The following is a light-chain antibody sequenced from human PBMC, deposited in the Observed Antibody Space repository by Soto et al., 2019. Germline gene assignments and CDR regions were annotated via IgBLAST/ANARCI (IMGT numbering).Light chain of an antibody. CDR2: GAS. J-gene: IGKJ2*01. Sequence: EIVMTQSPATLSVSPGERATLSCRASQSVSSNLAWYQQKPGQAPRLLIYGASTRATGIPARFTGSGSGTEATLTNISLQPEDLAVDYCQQYTSWPPYTFGQGKKLEIK. CDR1: QSVSSN. CDR3: QQYTSWPPYT. V-gene: IGKV3-15*01.